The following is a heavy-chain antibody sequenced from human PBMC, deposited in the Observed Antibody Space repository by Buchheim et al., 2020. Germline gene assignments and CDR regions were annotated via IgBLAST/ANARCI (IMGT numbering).Heavy chain of an antibody. J-gene: IGHJ4*02. CDR2: MNTNSGNT. V-gene: IGHV1-8*01. CDR1: GYTFTSYD. CDR3: ARGAYYDFWSGYYRRPFDY. D-gene: IGHD3-3*01. Sequence: QVQLVQSGAEVKKPGASVKVSCKASGYTFTSYDINWVRQATGQGLEWMGWMNTNSGNTGYAQKLQGRVTMTRNTSISTDYMELSSLRSEDTAVYYCARGAYYDFWSGYYRRPFDYWGQGTL.